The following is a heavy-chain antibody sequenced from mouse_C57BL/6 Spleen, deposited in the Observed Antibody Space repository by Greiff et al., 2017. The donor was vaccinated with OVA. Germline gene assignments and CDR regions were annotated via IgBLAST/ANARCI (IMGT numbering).Heavy chain of an antibody. CDR2: IDPSDSET. J-gene: IGHJ2*01. Sequence: VQLQQPGAELVRPGSSVKLSCKASGYTFTSYWMHWVKQRPIQGLEWIGKIDPSDSETHYNQKFKDKATLTVDKSSSTAYMPLSSLTSEDSAVYYCARSPMVAYYFDYWGQGTTLTVSS. D-gene: IGHD2-2*01. CDR1: GYTFTSYW. V-gene: IGHV1-52*01. CDR3: ARSPMVAYYFDY.